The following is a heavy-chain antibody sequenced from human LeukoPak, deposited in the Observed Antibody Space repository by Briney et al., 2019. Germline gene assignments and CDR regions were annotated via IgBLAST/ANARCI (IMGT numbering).Heavy chain of an antibody. CDR1: GFTFSSYG. J-gene: IGHJ4*02. Sequence: GGSLRLSCAASGFTFSSYGMHWVRQAPGKGLEWVAVISYDGSNKYYADSVKGRFTISRDNSKNTLYLQMNSLRAEDTAVYYCAKDQSWILWFGELFPLGYFDYWGQGTLVTVSS. V-gene: IGHV3-30*18. CDR3: AKDQSWILWFGELFPLGYFDY. CDR2: ISYDGSNK. D-gene: IGHD3-10*01.